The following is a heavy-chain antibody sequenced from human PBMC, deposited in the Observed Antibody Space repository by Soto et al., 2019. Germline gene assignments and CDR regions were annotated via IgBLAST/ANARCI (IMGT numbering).Heavy chain of an antibody. Sequence: EEQLLESGGGLVQPGGSLRLSCAASGFTFSSYAMSWVRQAPGKGLEWVSAISGSGGSTYYADSVKGRFTISRDNSKNTLYPQMNSLRAEDTAVYYCAKSSNYYYYGMDVWGQGTTVTVSS. V-gene: IGHV3-23*01. J-gene: IGHJ6*02. CDR1: GFTFSSYA. D-gene: IGHD2-2*01. CDR2: ISGSGGST. CDR3: AKSSNYYYYGMDV.